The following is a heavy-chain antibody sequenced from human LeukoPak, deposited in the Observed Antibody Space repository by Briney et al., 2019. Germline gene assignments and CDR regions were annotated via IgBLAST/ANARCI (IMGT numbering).Heavy chain of an antibody. V-gene: IGHV1-46*01. Sequence: GASVKVSCKASRYTFTSYSMHWVRQAPGQGLEWMGIINPSGGSTTYAQKFQGRVTMTRDTSTSTVYMELSSLISEDTAVYYCASRGPNGGLDYWGQGTLATVSS. CDR3: ASRGPNGGLDY. J-gene: IGHJ4*02. CDR2: INPSGGST. D-gene: IGHD2-15*01. CDR1: RYTFTSYS.